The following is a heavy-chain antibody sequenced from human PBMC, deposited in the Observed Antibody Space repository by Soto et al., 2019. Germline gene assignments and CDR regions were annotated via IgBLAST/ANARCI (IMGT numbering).Heavy chain of an antibody. J-gene: IGHJ4*02. D-gene: IGHD6-13*01. Sequence: ASVKVSCKASGYTFTGYYMHWVRQAPGQGLEWMGWINPNSGGTNYAQKFQGWVTMTRDTSISTAYMELSRLRSDDTAVYYCARDKTIAAAGIFDCWGQGTLVTVSS. CDR2: INPNSGGT. CDR1: GYTFTGYY. V-gene: IGHV1-2*04. CDR3: ARDKTIAAAGIFDC.